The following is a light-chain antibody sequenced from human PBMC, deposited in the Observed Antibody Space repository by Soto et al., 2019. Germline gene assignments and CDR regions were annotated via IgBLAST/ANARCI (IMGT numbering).Light chain of an antibody. CDR1: QSISSY. Sequence: DIQMTQSPSSLSASVGDRVTITCRASQSISSYLNLYQQKPGKAPKLLIYAASSLQSGVPSRFSGSGSGTDFTLTISSLQPEDFATYYCQQSYSTLRELTFGGGTKVEIK. CDR3: QQSYSTLRELT. J-gene: IGKJ4*01. V-gene: IGKV1-39*01. CDR2: AAS.